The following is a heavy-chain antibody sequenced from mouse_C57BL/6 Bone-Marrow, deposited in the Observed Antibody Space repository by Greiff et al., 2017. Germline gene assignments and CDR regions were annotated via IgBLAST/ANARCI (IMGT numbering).Heavy chain of an antibody. Sequence: EVQLQQSGPELVKPGASVKIPCKASGYTFTDYNMDWVKQSHGKSLEWIGDINPNNGGTIYNQKFKGKATLTVDKSSSTAYMELRSLTSEDTAVYYCARGGYYGYDEGSYYAMDYWGQGTSVTVSS. CDR2: INPNNGGT. CDR1: GYTFTDYN. D-gene: IGHD2-2*01. J-gene: IGHJ4*01. CDR3: ARGGYYGYDEGSYYAMDY. V-gene: IGHV1-18*01.